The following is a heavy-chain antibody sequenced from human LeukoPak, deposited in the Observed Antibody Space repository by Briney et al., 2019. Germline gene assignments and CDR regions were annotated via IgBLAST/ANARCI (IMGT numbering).Heavy chain of an antibody. Sequence: PSETLSLTCTVSGGSINNNYWSWIRQPPGKGLEWIGYMYYSGSTNYNPSLKSRVTMSVDTDKNQVSLKLNSVTPADTAVYYCARGGQYSGYWGQGTLVTVSS. J-gene: IGHJ4*02. CDR2: MYYSGST. CDR3: ARGGQYSGY. V-gene: IGHV4-59*01. D-gene: IGHD2-15*01. CDR1: GGSINNNY.